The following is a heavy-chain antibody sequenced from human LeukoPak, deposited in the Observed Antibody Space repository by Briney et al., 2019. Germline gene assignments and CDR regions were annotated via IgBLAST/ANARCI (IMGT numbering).Heavy chain of an antibody. Sequence: GGSLRLSCAASGFTFSDYYMIWIRQAPGKGLEWVSYISGSSSYTGYADSVKGRFTISRDNAKNSLYLQMNSLRAEDTAVYYCARDWPTIAAAGTIPEYFQHWGQGTLVTVSS. D-gene: IGHD6-13*01. V-gene: IGHV3-11*06. CDR2: ISGSSSYT. CDR3: ARDWPTIAAAGTIPEYFQH. J-gene: IGHJ1*01. CDR1: GFTFSDYY.